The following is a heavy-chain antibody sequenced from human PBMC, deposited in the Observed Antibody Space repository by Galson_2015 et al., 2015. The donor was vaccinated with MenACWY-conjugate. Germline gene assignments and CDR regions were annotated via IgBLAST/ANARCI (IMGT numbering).Heavy chain of an antibody. J-gene: IGHJ5*02. V-gene: IGHV5-51*01. D-gene: IGHD2-2*01. CDR2: IYPGDSDT. CDR1: GYSFPSYW. CDR3: ARRAGGIVVVPAAMRGWFDP. Sequence: QSGAEVKKPGESLKISCKGSGYSFPSYWIGWVRQMPGKGLEWMGIIYPGDSDTRYSPSFQGQVTISADKSISTAYLQWSSLKASDTAMYYCARRAGGIVVVPAAMRGWFDPWGQGTLVTVSS.